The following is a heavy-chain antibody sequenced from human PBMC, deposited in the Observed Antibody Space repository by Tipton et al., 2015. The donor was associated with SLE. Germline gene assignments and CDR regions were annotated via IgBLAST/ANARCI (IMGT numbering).Heavy chain of an antibody. CDR2: ISSNGGST. V-gene: IGHV3-64*04. D-gene: IGHD6-19*01. J-gene: IGHJ4*02. CDR1: GFTFSSYA. CDR3: ASGYSSGLY. Sequence: SLRLSCSASGFTFSSYAMHWVRQAPGKGLEYVSAISSNGGSTYYADSVKGRFTISRDNAKNSLYLQMNSLRAEDTAVYYCASGYSSGLYWGQGTLVTVSS.